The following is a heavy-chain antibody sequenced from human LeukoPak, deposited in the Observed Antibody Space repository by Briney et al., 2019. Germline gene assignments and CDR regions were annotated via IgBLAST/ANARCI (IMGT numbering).Heavy chain of an antibody. CDR2: ISYDGSNK. D-gene: IGHD4-17*01. CDR3: AREERDGDDVLFDY. Sequence: GGSLRLSCAASGFTFSSYAMHWVRQAPGKGLGWVAVISYDGSNKYYADSVKGRFTISRDNSKNTLYLQMNSLRAEDTAVYYCAREERDGDDVLFDYWGQGTLVTVSS. CDR1: GFTFSSYA. J-gene: IGHJ4*02. V-gene: IGHV3-30*04.